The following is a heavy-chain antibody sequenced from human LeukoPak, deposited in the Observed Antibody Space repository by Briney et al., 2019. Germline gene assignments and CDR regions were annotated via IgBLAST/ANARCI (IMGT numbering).Heavy chain of an antibody. V-gene: IGHV1-58*02. CDR3: AADAHPDDDYGDYAQNFDY. CDR2: IVVGSGNT. Sequence: VKVSCKASGFTFTSSAMQGVRQARGQRLEWIGWIVVGSGNTNYAQKFQERVTITRDMSTSTAYMELSSLRSEDKAVYYCAADAHPDDDYGDYAQNFDYWGQGPLVTVSS. CDR1: GFTFTSSA. J-gene: IGHJ4*02. D-gene: IGHD4-17*01.